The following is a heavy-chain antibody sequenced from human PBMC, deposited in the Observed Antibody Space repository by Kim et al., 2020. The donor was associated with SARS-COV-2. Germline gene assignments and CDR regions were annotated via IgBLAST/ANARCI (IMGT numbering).Heavy chain of an antibody. CDR3: ATRGVLRYFDWSNWFDP. Sequence: SETLSLTCTVSGGSISSSSYYWGWIRQPPGKGLEWIGSIYYSGSTYYNPSLKSRVTISVDTSKNQFSLKLSSVTAADTAAYYCATRGVLRYFDWSNWFDPWGQGTLVTVSS. J-gene: IGHJ5*02. D-gene: IGHD3-9*01. CDR1: GGSISSSSYY. CDR2: IYYSGST. V-gene: IGHV4-39*01.